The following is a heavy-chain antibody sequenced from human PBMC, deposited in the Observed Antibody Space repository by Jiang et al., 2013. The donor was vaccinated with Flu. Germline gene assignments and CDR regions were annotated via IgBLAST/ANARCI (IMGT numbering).Heavy chain of an antibody. J-gene: IGHJ4*02. D-gene: IGHD1-14*01. CDR1: GYTFTNNY. CDR3: ARDLTGKRGFFDY. CDR2: VNPTAGTT. V-gene: IGHV1-46*01. Sequence: SGAEVKEPGASVKVSCKTSGYTFTNNYMNWVRQAPGQGLQWMGLVNPTAGTTAYAQKFRGRVTMTRDTSTTTVYMELNSLTSEDTAVYYCARDLTGKRGFFDYWGQGTLVAVSS.